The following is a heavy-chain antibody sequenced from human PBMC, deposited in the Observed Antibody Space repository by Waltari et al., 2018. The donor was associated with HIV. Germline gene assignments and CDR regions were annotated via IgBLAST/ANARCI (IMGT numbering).Heavy chain of an antibody. CDR3: ARIGTFPHNYAIDF. CDR1: GFTFTDFR. J-gene: IGHJ6*02. V-gene: IGHV3-7*01. Sequence: EVQWMESGRGLVHSGGSLRRACAASGFTFTDFRMSWVRQTPGKGLEWVAYIKDDGSEKYYMGSVKGRFTTSRDNAKNSMFLRMNSLRAEDTAVYYCARIGTFPHNYAIDFWGQGTTVTVSS. CDR2: IKDDGSEK. D-gene: IGHD1-26*01.